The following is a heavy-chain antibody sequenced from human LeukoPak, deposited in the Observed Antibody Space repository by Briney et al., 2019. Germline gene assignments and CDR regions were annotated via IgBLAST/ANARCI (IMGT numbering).Heavy chain of an antibody. J-gene: IGHJ3*02. CDR2: IYHSGST. Sequence: SGTLSLTCGVSGGSISSSYWWSWVRQPPGKGLEWIGEIYHSGSTNYNPSLKSRVTISMDKSKNQFSLSLSSVTAADTAVYYCARPSGYDSSDNSDAFDIWGQGTMVTVSS. CDR1: GGSISSSYW. V-gene: IGHV4-4*02. CDR3: ARPSGYDSSDNSDAFDI. D-gene: IGHD3-22*01.